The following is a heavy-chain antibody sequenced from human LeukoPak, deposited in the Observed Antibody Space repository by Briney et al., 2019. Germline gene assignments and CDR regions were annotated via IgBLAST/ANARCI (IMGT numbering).Heavy chain of an antibody. CDR2: IYTSGST. Sequence: KSSQTLSLTCTVSGGSISSGSYYWSWIRQPAGKGLEWIGRIYTSGSTNYNPSLKSRVTISVDTSKNQFSLKLSSVTAADTAVYYCAREAQLVFLGYYYMDVWGKGTTVTISS. J-gene: IGHJ6*03. V-gene: IGHV4-61*02. D-gene: IGHD6-13*01. CDR1: GGSISSGSYY. CDR3: AREAQLVFLGYYYMDV.